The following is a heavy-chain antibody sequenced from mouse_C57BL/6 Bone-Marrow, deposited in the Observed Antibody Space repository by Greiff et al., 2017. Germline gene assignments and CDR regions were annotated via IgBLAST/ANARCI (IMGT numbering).Heavy chain of an antibody. Sequence: EVQRVESGGGLVKPGGSLKLSCAASGFTFSDYGMHWVRQAPEKGLEWVAYISSGSSTIYYADTVKGRFTISRDNAKNTLFLQMTSLRSEDTAMYYCAILYDGYFDYWGQGTTLTDSS. CDR3: AILYDGYFDY. J-gene: IGHJ2*01. V-gene: IGHV5-17*01. CDR2: ISSGSSTI. CDR1: GFTFSDYG. D-gene: IGHD2-3*01.